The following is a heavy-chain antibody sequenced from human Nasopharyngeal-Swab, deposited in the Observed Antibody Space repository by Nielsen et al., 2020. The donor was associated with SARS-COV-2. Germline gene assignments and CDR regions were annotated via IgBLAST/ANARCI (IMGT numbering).Heavy chain of an antibody. CDR3: ARGPRIAALDY. J-gene: IGHJ4*02. V-gene: IGHV4-59*01. D-gene: IGHD6-13*01. CDR2: IYYSGST. Sequence: WIRQPPGKGLEWIGYIYYSGSTNYNPSLRSRVTISVDTSKNQFSLKLSSVTAADTAVYYCARGPRIAALDYWGQGTLVTVSS.